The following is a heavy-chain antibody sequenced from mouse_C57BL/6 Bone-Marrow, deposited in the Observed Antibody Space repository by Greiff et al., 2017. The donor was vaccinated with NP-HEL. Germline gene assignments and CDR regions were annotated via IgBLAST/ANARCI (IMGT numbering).Heavy chain of an antibody. D-gene: IGHD1-1*01. CDR1: GFTFSSYA. J-gene: IGHJ1*03. CDR3: TRAPWRYGSSYNWYFDV. Sequence: EVKLVESGEGLVKPGGSLKLSCAASGFTFSSYAMSWVRQTPEKRLEWVAYISSGGDYIYYADTMKGRFTISRDNARNTLYLQMSSLKSEDTAMYYCTRAPWRYGSSYNWYFDVWGTGTTVTVSS. CDR2: ISSGGDYI. V-gene: IGHV5-9-1*02.